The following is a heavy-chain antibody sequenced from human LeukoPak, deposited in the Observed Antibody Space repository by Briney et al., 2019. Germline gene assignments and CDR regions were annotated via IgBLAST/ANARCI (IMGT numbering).Heavy chain of an antibody. CDR1: GFTFSSYS. CDR2: TNTDGSST. D-gene: IGHD3-10*01. V-gene: IGHV3-74*01. J-gene: IGHJ4*02. Sequence: GGSLRLSCAASGFTFSSYSMNWVRQAPGKGLGWGSRTNTDGSSTSYMDSVKGRFTISRDNAKNTIYLQMNSLSAEDTAVYYGAXDQTYGSGSYYPPGYWGQGTLVTVSS. CDR3: AXDQTYGSGSYYPPGY.